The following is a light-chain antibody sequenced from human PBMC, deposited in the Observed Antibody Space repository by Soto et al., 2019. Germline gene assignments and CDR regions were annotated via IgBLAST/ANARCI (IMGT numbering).Light chain of an antibody. CDR1: STNVGTYQA. CDR3: SSLASSCPYV. Sequence: QSSLTQPASVSGSPGQSVTISCTGTSTNVGTYQAISWYQQHPGKAPKLMIYEVSYRPSGVSDRFSGSKSGNTASRTSSGLQAEDEADYYCSSLASSCPYVFGTGTKVTVL. CDR2: EVS. J-gene: IGLJ1*01. V-gene: IGLV2-14*02.